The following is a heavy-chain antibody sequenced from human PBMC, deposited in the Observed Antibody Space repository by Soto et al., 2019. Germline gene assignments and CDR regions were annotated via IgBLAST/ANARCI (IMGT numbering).Heavy chain of an antibody. CDR3: ASRDPGTSVDY. CDR1: GGSFTSNNW. V-gene: IGHV4-4*02. D-gene: IGHD1-7*01. Sequence: SETLSLTCAVSGGSFTSNNWWTWVRQPPGQGLEWIGEIYRTGSTNYNPSLKSRVTISLDKSENQFSLKVASLAAADTAVYYCASRDPGTSVDYWGQGTLVTVSS. J-gene: IGHJ4*02. CDR2: IYRTGST.